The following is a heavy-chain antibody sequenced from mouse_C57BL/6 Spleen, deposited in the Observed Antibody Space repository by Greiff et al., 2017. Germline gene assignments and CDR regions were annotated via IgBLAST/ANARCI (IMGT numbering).Heavy chain of an antibody. D-gene: IGHD2-2*01. J-gene: IGHJ4*01. V-gene: IGHV1-15*01. CDR2: IDPETGGT. CDR1: GYTFTDYE. Sequence: QVQLQQSGAELVRPGASVTLSCKASGYTFTDYEMHWVKQTPVHGLEWIGAIDPETGGTAYNQKFKGKAILTADKSSSTAYMELRSLTSEDSAVYYCTISTMVTTSYAMDYWGQGTSVTVSS. CDR3: TISTMVTTSYAMDY.